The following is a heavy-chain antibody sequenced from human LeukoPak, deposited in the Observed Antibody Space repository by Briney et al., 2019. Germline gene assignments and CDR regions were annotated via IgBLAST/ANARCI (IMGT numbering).Heavy chain of an antibody. D-gene: IGHD5-12*01. Sequence: ASVKVSCETYGGTFSSYASSWVRQAPGQGLEWMGGIIPIFGTANYAQKFQGRVTITTDESTSTAYMELSSLRSEDTAVYYCAGAATSPGHYSYYMDVWGKGTTVTVSS. CDR3: AGAATSPGHYSYYMDV. CDR2: IIPIFGTA. CDR1: GGTFSSYA. J-gene: IGHJ6*03. V-gene: IGHV1-69*05.